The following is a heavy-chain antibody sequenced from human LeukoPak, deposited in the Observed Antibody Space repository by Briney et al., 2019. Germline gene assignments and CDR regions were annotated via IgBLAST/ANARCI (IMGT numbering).Heavy chain of an antibody. CDR3: ARDTVSYLYY. Sequence: ECVSYIISIGTTIYYPDSVKGLFTISRDNAKNSLYLQINSLRAEDTAVYYCARDTVSYLYYWGQGTLVTVSS. D-gene: IGHD4-17*01. J-gene: IGHJ4*02. V-gene: IGHV3-48*03. CDR2: IISIGTTI.